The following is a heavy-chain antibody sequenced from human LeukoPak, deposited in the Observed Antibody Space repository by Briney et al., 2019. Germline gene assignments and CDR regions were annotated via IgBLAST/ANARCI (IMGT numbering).Heavy chain of an antibody. D-gene: IGHD6-13*01. V-gene: IGHV1-69*13. J-gene: IGHJ6*02. CDR2: IIPIFGTA. CDR3: ARAPIPPRYSSGWSVRDYYYYGMDV. CDR1: GGTFSSYA. Sequence: GASVKVSCKASGGTFSSYAISWVRQAPGQGLEWMGGIIPIFGTANYAQKFQDRVTITADESTSTAYMELSSLRSEDTAVYYCARAPIPPRYSSGWSVRDYYYYGMDVWGQGTTVTVSS.